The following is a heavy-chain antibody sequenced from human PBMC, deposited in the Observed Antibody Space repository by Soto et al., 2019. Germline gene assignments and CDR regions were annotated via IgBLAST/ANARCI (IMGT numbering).Heavy chain of an antibody. CDR2: INPKTGDT. V-gene: IGHV1-2*02. CDR3: ARVPGHKNSRVDY. J-gene: IGHJ4*02. CDR1: GYTFTHYY. D-gene: IGHD1-7*01. Sequence: QVQLVQSGAEVKKPGASVSVSCKASGYTFTHYYIHWVRRAPGQGLEWMGLINPKTGDTNFAQKFRDRVTMTRDTSTNTANMKLSSLRSDDTAVYYCARVPGHKNSRVDYWGQGTPVTVSS.